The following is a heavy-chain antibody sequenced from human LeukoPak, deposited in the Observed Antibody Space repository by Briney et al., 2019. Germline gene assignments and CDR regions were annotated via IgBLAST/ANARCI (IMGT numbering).Heavy chain of an antibody. CDR2: IKYDGDEE. J-gene: IGHJ4*02. V-gene: IGHV3-7*03. Sequence: GGSLRLSYAASGFTFRDYWMSWMRQAPGKGLEWVANIKYDGDEEYYVDSVKGRFIISRDNAKNSLYLQMNSLRAEDTALYYCAKGLSSTVTTGYFDYWGQGTLVTVSS. CDR1: GFTFRDYW. CDR3: AKGLSSTVTTGYFDY. D-gene: IGHD4-17*01.